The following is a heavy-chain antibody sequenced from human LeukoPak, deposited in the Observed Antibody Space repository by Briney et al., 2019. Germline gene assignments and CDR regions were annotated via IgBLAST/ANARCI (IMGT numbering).Heavy chain of an antibody. CDR3: AGLQGHSYYYMDV. CDR1: GGSFSSYY. J-gene: IGHJ6*03. V-gene: IGHV4-34*01. CDR2: IDHGGIT. Sequence: SEILSLTCAVYGGSFSSYYWSWIRQPPGGGLEWIGDIDHGGITNCNPSLKSRVTISVDTSKNQFSLTLRSVTAADTAVYYCAGLQGHSYYYMDVWGRGTTVTVSS.